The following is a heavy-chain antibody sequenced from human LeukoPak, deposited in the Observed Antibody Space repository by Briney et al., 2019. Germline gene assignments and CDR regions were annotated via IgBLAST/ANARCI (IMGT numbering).Heavy chain of an antibody. CDR3: ARAPGYSSSWYSGYYYYYYYMDV. V-gene: IGHV7-4-1*02. CDR1: GYTFTSYA. J-gene: IGHJ6*03. Sequence: ASVKVSCKASGYTFTSYAMNWVRQAPGQGLEWMGWINTNTGNPTYAQGFTGRFVFSLDTSVSTAYLQISGLKAEDTAVYYCARAPGYSSSWYSGYYYYYYYMDVWGKGTTVTVSS. CDR2: INTNTGNP. D-gene: IGHD6-13*01.